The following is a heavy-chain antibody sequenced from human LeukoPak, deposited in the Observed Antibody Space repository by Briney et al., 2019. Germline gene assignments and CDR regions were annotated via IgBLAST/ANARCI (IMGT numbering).Heavy chain of an antibody. CDR2: ITGSGRTV. CDR1: GFMFSDFH. J-gene: IGHJ3*02. CDR3: ARDPAIPAPQDAFDI. D-gene: IGHD2-2*02. V-gene: IGHV3-11*01. Sequence: PGGSLRLSCAASGFMFSDFHMTWIRQAPGKGLEWVAYITGSGRTVYYADSVKGRFTISRDNAKSSLYLQMNSLRAEDSALYYCARDPAIPAPQDAFDISGTGTMVTVSS.